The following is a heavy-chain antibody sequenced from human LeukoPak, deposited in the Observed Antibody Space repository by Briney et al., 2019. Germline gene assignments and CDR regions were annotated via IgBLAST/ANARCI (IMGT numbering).Heavy chain of an antibody. CDR3: ARDDERRYFDWLHGMDV. D-gene: IGHD3-9*01. CDR1: GFTFSSYA. CDR2: IYSGGST. J-gene: IGHJ6*02. Sequence: QPGGSLRLSCAASGFTFSSYAMSWVRQAPGKGLEWVSVIYSGGSTYYADSVKGRFTISRDNAKNSLYLQMNSLRAEDTAVYYCARDDERRYFDWLHGMDVWGQGTTVTVSS. V-gene: IGHV3-66*01.